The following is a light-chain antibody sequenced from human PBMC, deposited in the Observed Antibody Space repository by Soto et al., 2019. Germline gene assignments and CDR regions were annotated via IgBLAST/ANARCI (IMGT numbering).Light chain of an antibody. CDR2: SNN. Sequence: QSVLTQPPSVSAAPGQKVTISCSGSSSNIGSNNVEWYQHLPGTAPKLLIYSNNQGPSGVPDRFSGSKSGTSASLAISGLQSEDEADYYCASWDDSLNGLVIGGGTKVTVL. CDR3: ASWDDSLNGLV. J-gene: IGLJ3*02. V-gene: IGLV1-44*01. CDR1: SSNIGSNN.